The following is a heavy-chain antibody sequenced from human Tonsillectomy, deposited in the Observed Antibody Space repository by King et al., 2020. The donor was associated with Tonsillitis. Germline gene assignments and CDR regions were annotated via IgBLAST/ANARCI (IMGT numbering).Heavy chain of an antibody. J-gene: IGHJ4*02. CDR3: AKEGGSSGWTGNFDY. Sequence: VQLVESGGVVVQPGGSLRLSCAASGFTFDDYAMHWVRQAPGKGLEWVSLISWDGGSTYYADSVKGRFTISRDNSKNSLYLQMNSLRAEDTALYYCAKEGGSSGWTGNFDYWGQGPLVTVSS. D-gene: IGHD6-19*01. CDR1: GFTFDDYA. CDR2: ISWDGGST. V-gene: IGHV3-43D*03.